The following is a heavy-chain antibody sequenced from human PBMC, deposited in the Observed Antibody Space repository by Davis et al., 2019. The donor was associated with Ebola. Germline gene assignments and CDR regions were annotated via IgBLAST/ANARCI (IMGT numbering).Heavy chain of an antibody. CDR3: TRGSGGSCYSCLFDWFDP. V-gene: IGHV3-49*04. D-gene: IGHD2-15*01. J-gene: IGHJ5*02. CDR1: GFTFGDYA. Sequence: GGSLRLSCTASGFTFGDYAMSWVRQAPGKGLEWVGFIRSKAYGGTTEYAASVKGRFPISRDDSKSIAYLQMNSLKTEDTAVYYCTRGSGGSCYSCLFDWFDPWGQGTLVTVSS. CDR2: IRSKAYGGTT.